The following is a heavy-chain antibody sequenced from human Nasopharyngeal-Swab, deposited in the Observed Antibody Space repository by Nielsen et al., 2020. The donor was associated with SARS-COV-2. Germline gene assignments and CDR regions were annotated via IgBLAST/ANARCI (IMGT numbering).Heavy chain of an antibody. CDR1: GFTFSRYW. Sequence: GGSLRLSCAASGFTFSRYWMSWVRQAPGKGLEWVANIKQDGSEKYYVDSVKGRFSISRDNAKNSLYVQMNSLRAEDTAVYYCARPPYCSGGSCYSMGLDYWGQGTLVPVSS. V-gene: IGHV3-7*01. J-gene: IGHJ4*02. CDR2: IKQDGSEK. D-gene: IGHD2-15*01. CDR3: ARPPYCSGGSCYSMGLDY.